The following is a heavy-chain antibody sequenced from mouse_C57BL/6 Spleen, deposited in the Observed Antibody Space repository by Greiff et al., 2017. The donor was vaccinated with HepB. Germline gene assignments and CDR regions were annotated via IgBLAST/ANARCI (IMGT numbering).Heavy chain of an antibody. V-gene: IGHV14-2*01. Sequence: EVQLQQSGAELVKPGASVKLSCTASGFNIKDYYMHWVKQRTEQGLEWIGRIDPEDGGTKYAPKFQGKATITADTSSNTAYLQLSSLTSEDTAVYDCATPTFAGSSYGDWFAYWGQGTLVTVSA. J-gene: IGHJ3*01. CDR2: IDPEDGGT. D-gene: IGHD1-1*01. CDR3: ATPTFAGSSYGDWFAY. CDR1: GFNIKDYY.